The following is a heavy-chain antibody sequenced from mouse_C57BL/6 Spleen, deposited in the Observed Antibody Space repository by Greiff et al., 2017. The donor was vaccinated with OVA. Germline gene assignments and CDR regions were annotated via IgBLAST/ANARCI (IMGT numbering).Heavy chain of an antibody. CDR1: GFSLTSYG. Sequence: QVQLQQSGPGLVQPSQSLSITCTVSGFSLTSYGVHWVRQSPGKGLEWLGVIWRGGSTDYNAAFMSRLSITKDNSKSQVFFKMNSLQADDTAIYYCAKVGYGNYGGFDYWGQGTTLTVSS. J-gene: IGHJ2*01. D-gene: IGHD2-1*01. V-gene: IGHV2-5*01. CDR3: AKVGYGNYGGFDY. CDR2: IWRGGST.